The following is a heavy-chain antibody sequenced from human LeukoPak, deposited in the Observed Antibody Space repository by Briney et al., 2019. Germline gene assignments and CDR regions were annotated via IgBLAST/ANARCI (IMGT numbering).Heavy chain of an antibody. V-gene: IGHV3-30-3*01. D-gene: IGHD6-13*01. CDR1: GFTFSNFV. CDR3: ARDDSAPGPLNY. J-gene: IGHJ4*02. CDR2: ILHDGSTT. Sequence: GGSLRLSCAASGFTFSNFVMHWVRRAPSKGLEWVAVILHDGSTTYYADSVKGRFTVSRDNSKNTLYLEMNSLRDEDTAVYYCARDDSAPGPLNYWGQGTLVTVSS.